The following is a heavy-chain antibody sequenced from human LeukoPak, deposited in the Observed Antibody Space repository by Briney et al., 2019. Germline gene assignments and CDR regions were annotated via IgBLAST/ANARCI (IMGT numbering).Heavy chain of an antibody. Sequence: PGGSLRLSCAASGFTFSDHYMDWVRQAPGKGLEWVGRIRDKGHSYTTEYAASVKGRFTISRDNSKNSLYLQMNSLRTEDTAVYYCARAYNYGSHFDYWGQGTLVTVSS. CDR3: ARAYNYGSHFDY. D-gene: IGHD5-18*01. J-gene: IGHJ4*02. CDR1: GFTFSDHY. CDR2: IRDKGHSYTT. V-gene: IGHV3-72*01.